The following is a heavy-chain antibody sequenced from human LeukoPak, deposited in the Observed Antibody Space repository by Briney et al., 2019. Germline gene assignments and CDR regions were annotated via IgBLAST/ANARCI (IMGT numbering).Heavy chain of an antibody. CDR3: ARDRGGSYSSYFDY. Sequence: GGSLRLSCAASGFTFSSYGMHWVRQAPGKGLEWVAFIRYDGSNKYYADSVKGRFTISRDNAKNSLYLQMNSLRAEDTAVYYCARDRGGSYSSYFDYWGQGTLVTVSS. CDR2: IRYDGSNK. CDR1: GFTFSSYG. D-gene: IGHD1-26*01. J-gene: IGHJ4*02. V-gene: IGHV3-30*02.